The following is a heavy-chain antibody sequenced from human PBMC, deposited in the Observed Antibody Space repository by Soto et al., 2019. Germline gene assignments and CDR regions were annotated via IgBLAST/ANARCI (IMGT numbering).Heavy chain of an antibody. CDR3: ARARSTTCHLWFEP. Sequence: ASVKVSCKASGYTFTGYYMHWVRQAPGQGLEWMGWINPNSGGTNYAQKFQGWVTMTRDTSISTAYMELSRLRSDDTAVYYCARARSTTCHLWFEPWGQPPLVTVSX. V-gene: IGHV1-2*04. CDR1: GYTFTGYY. CDR2: INPNSGGT. D-gene: IGHD1-1*01. J-gene: IGHJ5*02.